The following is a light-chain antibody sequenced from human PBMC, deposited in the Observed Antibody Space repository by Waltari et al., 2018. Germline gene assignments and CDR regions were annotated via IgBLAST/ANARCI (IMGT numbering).Light chain of an antibody. V-gene: IGLV1-47*01. Sequence: QSVLTQPPSTSGAPGQRVAISCSGSSSHIGSNYVYWYQQLPGTAPKLLIYRNKQRPSGVPDRFSGSKSGTSASLAISGLRSEDESDYYCAVWDDSLSGPVLGGGTKLTVL. CDR3: AVWDDSLSGPV. CDR2: RNK. J-gene: IGLJ3*02. CDR1: SSHIGSNY.